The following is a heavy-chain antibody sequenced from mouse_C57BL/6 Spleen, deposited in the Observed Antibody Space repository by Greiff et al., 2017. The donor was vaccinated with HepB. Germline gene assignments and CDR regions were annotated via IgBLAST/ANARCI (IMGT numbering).Heavy chain of an antibody. V-gene: IGHV6-6*01. D-gene: IGHD2-2*01. CDR2: IRNKANNHAT. Sequence: EVKLVESGGGLVQPGGSMKLSCAASGFTFSDAWMDWVRQSPEKGLEWVAEIRNKANNHATYYAESVKGRFTISRDDSKSSVYLQMNSLRAEDTGIYYCTRLRSTMVTTNAMDYWGQGTSVTVSS. J-gene: IGHJ4*01. CDR1: GFTFSDAW. CDR3: TRLRSTMVTTNAMDY.